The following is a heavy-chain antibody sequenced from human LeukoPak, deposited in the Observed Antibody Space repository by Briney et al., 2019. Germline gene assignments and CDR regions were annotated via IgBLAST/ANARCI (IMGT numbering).Heavy chain of an antibody. CDR2: ISGSGGST. J-gene: IGHJ4*02. D-gene: IGHD6-19*01. CDR1: GFTFSSYG. CDR3: AKDRVGVAVAAY. V-gene: IGHV3-23*01. Sequence: GGSLRLSCAGSGFTFSSYGMTWVRQAPGKGLEWVSAISGSGGSTYYADSVKGRLTISRDNSKNTLYLQMNTLRAEDTAIYYCAKDRVGVAVAAYWGQGTLVTVSS.